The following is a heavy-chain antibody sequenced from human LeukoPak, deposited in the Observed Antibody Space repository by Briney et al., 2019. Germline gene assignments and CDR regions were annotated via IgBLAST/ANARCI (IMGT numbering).Heavy chain of an antibody. CDR3: VKDYSTIPAAANPLFDY. D-gene: IGHD6-13*01. Sequence: GGSLRLSGAASGFTFSSYAVTWVRQAPGKGLEWVSGITGSGDTTFYVDSVKGRFTISRDNSKNMLYLQMHSLRVEDTAVYYCVKDYSTIPAAANPLFDYWGQGALVTVSS. CDR2: ITGSGDTT. CDR1: GFTFSSYA. J-gene: IGHJ4*02. V-gene: IGHV3-23*01.